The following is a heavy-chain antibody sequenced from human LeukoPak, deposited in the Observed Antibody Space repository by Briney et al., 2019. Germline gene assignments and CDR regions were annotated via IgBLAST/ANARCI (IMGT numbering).Heavy chain of an antibody. CDR2: IYYSGST. CDR3: ARHPCSGGSCPLDYYYYYGMDV. D-gene: IGHD2-15*01. Sequence: SETLSLTCTVSGSSISSNSYYWGWIRQPPGKGLEWIGSIYYSGSTYYNPSLKSRVTISVDTSKNQFSLKLRSVTAADTAVYYCARHPCSGGSCPLDYYYYYGMDVWGQGTTVTVSS. J-gene: IGHJ6*02. CDR1: GSSISSNSYY. V-gene: IGHV4-39*01.